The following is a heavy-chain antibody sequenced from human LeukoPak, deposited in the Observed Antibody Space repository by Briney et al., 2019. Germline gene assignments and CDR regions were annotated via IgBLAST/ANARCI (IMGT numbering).Heavy chain of an antibody. CDR2: IYSDGNT. D-gene: IGHD6-13*01. CDR1: GFIVSDKY. V-gene: IGHV3-66*01. Sequence: GGSLRLSCAASGFIVSDKYMSWVRQAPGKGLEWISVIYSDGNTYYSDSVKGRFTISRGNSKNTLLLQMDSLRVEDTAVYYCTRGHYSNTLGGQGTLVTVSS. CDR3: TRGHYSNTL. J-gene: IGHJ4*02.